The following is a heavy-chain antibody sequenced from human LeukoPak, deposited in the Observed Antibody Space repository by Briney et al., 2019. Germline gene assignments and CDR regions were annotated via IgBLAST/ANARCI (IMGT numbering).Heavy chain of an antibody. V-gene: IGHV3-7*01. CDR2: IKQDGSEK. Sequence: GGSLRLSCAASGFTFSSYWMNWVRQAPGKGLEWVANIKQDGSEKYYVDSVKGRFTISRDNAKKSLYLQMNSLRAEDTAVYYCARTLGFGEIHDYWGQGTLVTVSS. CDR3: ARTLGFGEIHDY. D-gene: IGHD3-10*01. CDR1: GFTFSSYW. J-gene: IGHJ4*02.